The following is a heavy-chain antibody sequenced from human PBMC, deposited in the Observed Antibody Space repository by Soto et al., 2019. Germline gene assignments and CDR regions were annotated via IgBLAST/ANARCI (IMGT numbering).Heavy chain of an antibody. CDR2: INSNGVNT. CDR3: AKGATNYDDRSGRPYYFDS. D-gene: IGHD3-22*01. V-gene: IGHV3-23*01. J-gene: IGHJ4*02. Sequence: GGSLRLSCAASAFTFITSPMSWVRQAPGKGLEWVSGINSNGVNTYSADSVKGRFAISRDNSKNTLYLQMNSLRVEDTAVYFCAKGATNYDDRSGRPYYFDSWGQGTLVTVSS. CDR1: AFTFITSP.